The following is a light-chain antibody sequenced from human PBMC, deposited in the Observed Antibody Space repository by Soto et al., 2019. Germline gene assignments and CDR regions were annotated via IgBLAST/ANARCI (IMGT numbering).Light chain of an antibody. J-gene: IGKJ3*01. Sequence: DIQMTQSPSSMSASVGDRVTITCRASQSISAYLNWYQQKPGKAPKLLIYAASSLQSGVPSRFSGIGSGTDLTLTISSLQPEDFATYYCQESYSTPLVTVGPGPKVHIK. CDR3: QESYSTPLVT. CDR1: QSISAY. V-gene: IGKV1-39*01. CDR2: AAS.